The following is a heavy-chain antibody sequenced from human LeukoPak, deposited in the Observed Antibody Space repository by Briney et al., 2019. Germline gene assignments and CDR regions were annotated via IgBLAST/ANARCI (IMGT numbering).Heavy chain of an antibody. CDR2: FDPEDGET. CDR3: AKDSGNSAFDY. V-gene: IGHV1-24*01. D-gene: IGHD3-10*01. J-gene: IGHJ4*02. CDR1: GYTLTELS. Sequence: EAPVKVSCKVSGYTLTELSMHWVRQAPGKGLEWMGGFDPEDGETIYAQKFQGRVTMTEDTSTDTAYMDLSRLRSDDTAVYYCAKDSGNSAFDYWGQGTLVTVSS.